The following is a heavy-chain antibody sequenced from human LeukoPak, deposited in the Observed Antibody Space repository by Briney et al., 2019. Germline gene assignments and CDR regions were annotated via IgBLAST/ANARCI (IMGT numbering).Heavy chain of an antibody. CDR2: INSDGSST. Sequence: GGSLRLSCAASGFTFSSYWMHWVRQAPGKGLVWVSRINSDGSSTSYADSVKGRFTISRDNSKNTLYLQMNSLRAEDTAVYYCARRRYSSFYYMDVWGKGTTVTISS. CDR3: ARRRYSSFYYMDV. CDR1: GFTFSSYW. V-gene: IGHV3-74*01. D-gene: IGHD6-19*01. J-gene: IGHJ6*03.